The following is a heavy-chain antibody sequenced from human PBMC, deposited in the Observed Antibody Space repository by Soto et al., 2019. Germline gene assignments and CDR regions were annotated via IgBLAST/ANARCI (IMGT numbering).Heavy chain of an antibody. V-gene: IGHV5-51*01. CDR2: IYPSHSDT. CDR1: GCHFTNYW. J-gene: IGHJ4*02. D-gene: IGHD5-12*01. CDR3: ITRGYDGYDLNFLY. Sequence: PGESLKISCKGSGCHFTNYWIGWVRQMPGKGLEWMGFIYPSHSDTHYSPTFQGQVTISADKSISTAYLQWASLKASDTAMYYCITRGYDGYDLNFLYGGQGTQVTVSS.